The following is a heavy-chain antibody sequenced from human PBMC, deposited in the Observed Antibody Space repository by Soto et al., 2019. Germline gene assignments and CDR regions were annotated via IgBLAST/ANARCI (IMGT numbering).Heavy chain of an antibody. Sequence: ASVKVSCKASGYTFTSYDINWVRQATGQGLEWMGWTNPNSGNTGYAQKFQGRVTMTRNTSISTAYMELSSLRSEDTAVYYCAREVRGLGATYDAFDIWGQGTMVTVSS. J-gene: IGHJ3*02. V-gene: IGHV1-8*01. CDR1: GYTFTSYD. CDR2: TNPNSGNT. CDR3: AREVRGLGATYDAFDI. D-gene: IGHD1-26*01.